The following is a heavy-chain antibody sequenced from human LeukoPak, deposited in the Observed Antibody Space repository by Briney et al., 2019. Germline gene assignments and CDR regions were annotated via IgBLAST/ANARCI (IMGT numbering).Heavy chain of an antibody. V-gene: IGHV5-51*01. CDR3: AILNHPDGRVY. D-gene: IGHD5-24*01. CDR2: IYAGSSDT. J-gene: IGHJ4*02. CDR1: GYTFTTSW. Sequence: KSGESLKISCQGFGYTFTTSWIGWVRQLPGKGLEWMAIIYAGSSDTKYSPSFQGQVSISTDRSISTAYLQWSSLQASDTAIYFCAILNHPDGRVYWGQGTLVTVSS.